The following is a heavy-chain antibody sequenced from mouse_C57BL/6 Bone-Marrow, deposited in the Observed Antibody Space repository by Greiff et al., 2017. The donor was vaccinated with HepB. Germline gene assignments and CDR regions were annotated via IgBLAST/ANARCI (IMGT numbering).Heavy chain of an antibody. CDR2: INPENGDT. CDR1: GFTFKDYY. J-gene: IGHJ2*01. CDR3: TISCYVAD. V-gene: IGHV14-4*01. Sequence: VQLQQSGAELVRPGASVKLSCTASGFTFKDYYMHWVKQRPEQGLEWIGWINPENGDTEYASKFQGKATITADTSSNTASLQLSSLTSEDTAVYYYTISCYVADWGQGTTLTVSS. D-gene: IGHD2-12*01.